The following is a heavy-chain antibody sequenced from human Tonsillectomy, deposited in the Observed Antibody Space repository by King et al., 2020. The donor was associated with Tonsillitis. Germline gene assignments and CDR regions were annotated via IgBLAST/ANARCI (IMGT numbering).Heavy chain of an antibody. V-gene: IGHV4-4*07. CDR1: GGSISSYY. D-gene: IGHD3-22*01. Sequence: QLQESGPGLVKPSETLSLTCTVSGGSISSYYWSWIRQPAGKGLEWIERIHTSGSTNYKSSLKSRVTMSVDTSKNQFSLKLSSVTAADTAVYYCARDLYYYDSSGYHNWFDPWGQGTLVTVSS. J-gene: IGHJ5*02. CDR3: ARDLYYYDSSGYHNWFDP. CDR2: IHTSGST.